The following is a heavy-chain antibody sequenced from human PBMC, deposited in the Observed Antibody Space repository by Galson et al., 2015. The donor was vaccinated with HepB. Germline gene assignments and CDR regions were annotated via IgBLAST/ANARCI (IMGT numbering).Heavy chain of an antibody. CDR2: ISAYNGNT. Sequence: SVKVSCKASGYTFTSYGISWVRQAPGQGLEWMGWISAYNGNTYYAQKIQGRVTMTTDTSTSTAYMELRSLRSDDTAVYYCARPYCSGGSCYSDYWGQGTLVTVSS. J-gene: IGHJ4*02. V-gene: IGHV1-18*01. CDR3: ARPYCSGGSCYSDY. D-gene: IGHD2-15*01. CDR1: GYTFTSYG.